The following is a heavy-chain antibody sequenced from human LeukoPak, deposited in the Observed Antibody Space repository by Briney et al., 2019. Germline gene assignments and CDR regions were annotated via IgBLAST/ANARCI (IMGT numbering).Heavy chain of an antibody. V-gene: IGHV1-69*06. CDR2: IIPIFGTA. Sequence: SVKVSCKASGGTFSSYAISWVRQAPGQGLEWMGRIIPIFGTAHYAQKFQGRVTITADKSTSTAYMELSSLRSEDTAVYYCAREGGRPVAPDYWGQGTLVTVSS. CDR1: GGTFSSYA. CDR3: AREGGRPVAPDY. D-gene: IGHD6-19*01. J-gene: IGHJ4*02.